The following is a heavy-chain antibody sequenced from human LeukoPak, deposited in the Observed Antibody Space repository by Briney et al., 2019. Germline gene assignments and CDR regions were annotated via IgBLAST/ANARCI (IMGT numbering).Heavy chain of an antibody. CDR1: EFTFSSYG. D-gene: IGHD1-26*01. CDR3: ARPPVVGATVYYFDY. V-gene: IGHV3-30*03. CDR2: ISYDGSNK. J-gene: IGHJ4*02. Sequence: PGGSLRLSCAASEFTFSSYGMHWVRQAPGKGLGWVAVISYDGSNKYYADSVKGRFTISRDNSKNTLYLQMNSLRAEDTAVYYCARPPVVGATVYYFDYWGQGTLVTVSS.